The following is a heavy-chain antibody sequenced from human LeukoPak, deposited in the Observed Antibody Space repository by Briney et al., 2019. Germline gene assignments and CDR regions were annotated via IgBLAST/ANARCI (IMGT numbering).Heavy chain of an antibody. V-gene: IGHV4-59*01. CDR1: GGSISSYY. CDR2: VYYTGST. CDR3: ARLVYYQDTFDI. J-gene: IGHJ3*02. D-gene: IGHD3-10*01. Sequence: SETLSHTCSVSGGSISSYYWSWIRQPPGRGLEWTAYVYYTGSTNYNPSLKSRVSMSVDTSMSQFSLKLNSVTAADTAVYYCARLVYYQDTFDIWGQGTLVTVSS.